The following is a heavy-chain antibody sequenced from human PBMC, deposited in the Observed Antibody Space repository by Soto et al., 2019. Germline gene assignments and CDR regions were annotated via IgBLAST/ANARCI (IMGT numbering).Heavy chain of an antibody. CDR2: TNPKSGNT. V-gene: IGHV1-8*01. CDR3: ARTHGDLDY. D-gene: IGHD4-17*01. CDR1: GYIFTSYD. J-gene: IGHJ4*02. Sequence: QVQLVQSGAEVKKPGASVKVSCKASGYIFTSYDINWVRQATGQGLEWMGWTNPKSGNTGYAQKFQGRITMTRDSSISKAYMVLNSLRSDDTAIYYCARTHGDLDYWGQGTLVTVSS.